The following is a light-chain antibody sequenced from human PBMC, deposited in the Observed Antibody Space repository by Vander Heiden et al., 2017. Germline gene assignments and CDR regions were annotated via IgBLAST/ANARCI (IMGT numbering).Light chain of an antibody. J-gene: IGLJ2*01. Sequence: SSALTQDPAVSVSLGQTVRITCQGDSLRSYYASWYQQKPGQAPVLVIYGKNNRPSGIPDRFSGSSSGNTASLTINGAQAEDEADYYCNSRDSSGNHVVFGGGTKLTVL. CDR1: SLRSYY. V-gene: IGLV3-19*01. CDR3: NSRDSSGNHVV. CDR2: GKN.